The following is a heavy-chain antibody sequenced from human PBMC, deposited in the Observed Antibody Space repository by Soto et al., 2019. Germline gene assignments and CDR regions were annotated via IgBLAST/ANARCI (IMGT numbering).Heavy chain of an antibody. J-gene: IGHJ2*01. Sequence: VQLVQSGADVKKPGASVKVSCKASGYSFTNYIITWVRQAPGQGLEWMGWISPYNGNTDYAQNLLGRVTMTTDTTPSTDNMDLRSLRSDDTTVYYCARKSRTCGLHNYIDICSRGPLYTISS. CDR2: ISPYNGNT. CDR3: ARKSRTCGLHNYIDI. CDR1: GYSFTNYI. D-gene: IGHD5-12*01. V-gene: IGHV1-18*01.